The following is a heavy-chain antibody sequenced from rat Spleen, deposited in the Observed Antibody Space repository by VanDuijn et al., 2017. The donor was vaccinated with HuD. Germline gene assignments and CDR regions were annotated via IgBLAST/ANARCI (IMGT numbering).Heavy chain of an antibody. Sequence: EVQLVESGGGLVQPGKSLKLSCAASGFIFNNYDMAWVRQTPTKGLEWVASISSGGGDTYYPDSVKDRFTISRDNAKSTLYLQMDSLRSEDTASYYCARHGLYSNYGWFAYWGQGVMVTVSS. CDR3: ARHGLYSNYGWFAY. J-gene: IGHJ2*01. CDR1: GFIFNNYD. V-gene: IGHV5-25*01. CDR2: ISSGGGDT. D-gene: IGHD1-10*01.